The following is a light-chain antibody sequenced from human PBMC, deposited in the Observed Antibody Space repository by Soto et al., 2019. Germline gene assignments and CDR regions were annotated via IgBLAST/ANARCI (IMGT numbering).Light chain of an antibody. CDR2: ETS. V-gene: IGKV3-20*01. Sequence: EIVLKKSPGTLSLSQGESATLSCRASQSVSAGYFAWYQQKPGQAPRLIIYETSSKMTGIPDRFSGSGSGTEFTLTISRLEPEDFAVYYCQQYGNSPTFGQGTKVDIK. CDR1: QSVSAGY. CDR3: QQYGNSPT. J-gene: IGKJ1*01.